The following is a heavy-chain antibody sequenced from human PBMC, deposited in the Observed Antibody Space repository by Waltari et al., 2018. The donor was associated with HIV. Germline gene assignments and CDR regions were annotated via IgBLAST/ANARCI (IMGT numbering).Heavy chain of an antibody. CDR1: GYTFTSYD. J-gene: IGHJ4*02. V-gene: IGHV1-8*01. Sequence: QVQLVQSGAEVKKPGASVKVSCKASGYTFTSYDINWVRQATGQGLEWMGGINPNSGDTGYAQKFQGRITMTSNTSISTVYMELSSLTSEETAVYYCVRAAIYSRGCFDYWGQGTLVTVSS. CDR2: INPNSGDT. D-gene: IGHD6-19*01. CDR3: VRAAIYSRGCFDY.